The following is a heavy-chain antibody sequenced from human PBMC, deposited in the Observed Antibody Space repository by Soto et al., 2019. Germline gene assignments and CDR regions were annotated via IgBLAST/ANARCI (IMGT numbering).Heavy chain of an antibody. D-gene: IGHD1-26*01. Sequence: NPSETLSLTCTVSGGSISSYYWNWIRQPAGKGLEWIGRIFTSGSTNYNPSLKSRVTMSVDTSKNQLSLKLSSVTAADTAVYYCASESGSYNDYWGQGTLVTVSS. CDR1: GGSISSYY. CDR3: ASESGSYNDY. CDR2: IFTSGST. J-gene: IGHJ4*02. V-gene: IGHV4-4*07.